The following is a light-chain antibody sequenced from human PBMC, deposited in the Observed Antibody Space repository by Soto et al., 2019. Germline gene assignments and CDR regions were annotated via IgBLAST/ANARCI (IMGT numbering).Light chain of an antibody. CDR1: QHISTY. J-gene: IGKJ1*01. V-gene: IGKV1-39*01. Sequence: DIPMTQSPSSLSASVGDRVTISCRSSQHISTYLNWYQHKPGKAPKLLVYAASTLQSGVPSRFSGSGSGTDFRLTISSLQPEDFATYYCQQSSTIPRTFGQGTKV. CDR2: AAS. CDR3: QQSSTIPRT.